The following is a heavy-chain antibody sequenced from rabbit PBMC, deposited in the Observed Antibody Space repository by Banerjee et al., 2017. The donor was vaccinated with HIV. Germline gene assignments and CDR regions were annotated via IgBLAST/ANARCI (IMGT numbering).Heavy chain of an antibody. Sequence: QEQLEESGGGLVTPEASLTLTYTASGFVITNYHNICGVRQAPGKGLEWIACIAAGSSGKWYEAWGAGGLFTSSKTALTTVTLQMTSLTAADTATYFCARDLAGVIGWNFGLWGPGTLVTVS. CDR2: IAAGSSGKW. CDR3: ARDLAGVIGWNFGL. J-gene: IGHJ6*01. D-gene: IGHD4-1*01. CDR1: GFVITNYHN. V-gene: IGHV1S45*01.